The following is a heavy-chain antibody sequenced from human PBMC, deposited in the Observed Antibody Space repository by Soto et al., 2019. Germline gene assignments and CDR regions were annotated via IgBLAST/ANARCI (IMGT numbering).Heavy chain of an antibody. D-gene: IGHD4-17*01. J-gene: IGHJ4*02. CDR2: ISTYNGNT. V-gene: IGHV1-18*01. Sequence: QAQLVQSGAEVKEPGASVKVSCKASGYSFTTSGITWVRQAPGQGLEWMGWISTYNGNTNYAQKLQDRVTLPTDTSTITVYIDLRSLRSADSAVYSCAPRLYGHSDYWGKATLLTVAS. CDR3: APRLYGHSDY. CDR1: GYSFTTSG.